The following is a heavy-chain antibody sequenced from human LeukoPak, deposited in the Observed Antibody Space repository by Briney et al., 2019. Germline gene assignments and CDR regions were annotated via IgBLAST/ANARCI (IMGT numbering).Heavy chain of an antibody. CDR1: GYTFTSYD. CDR2: MNPNSGNT. J-gene: IGHJ5*02. D-gene: IGHD1-1*01. CDR3: AARGRWNDEGWFDP. V-gene: IGHV1-8*01. Sequence: VASVKVSCKASGYTFTSYDINWVRQATGQGLEWMGWMNPNSGNTGYAQKFQGRVTMTRNTSISTAYMELSSLRSEDTAVYYCAARGRWNDEGWFDPWGQGTLVTVSS.